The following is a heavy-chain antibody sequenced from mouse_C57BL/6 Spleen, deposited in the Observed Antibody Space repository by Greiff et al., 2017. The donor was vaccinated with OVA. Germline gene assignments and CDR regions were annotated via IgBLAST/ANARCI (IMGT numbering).Heavy chain of an antibody. V-gene: IGHV14-2*01. Sequence: EVQVVESGAELVKPGASVKLSCTASGFNIKDYYMHWVKQRTEQGLEWIGRIDPEDGETKYAPKFQGKATITADPSSNTAYLQLSSLTSEDTAVYYCARRHYSSSYAMDYGGQGTSVTVSS. CDR1: GFNIKDYY. D-gene: IGHD1-1*01. J-gene: IGHJ4*01. CDR3: ARRHYSSSYAMDY. CDR2: IDPEDGET.